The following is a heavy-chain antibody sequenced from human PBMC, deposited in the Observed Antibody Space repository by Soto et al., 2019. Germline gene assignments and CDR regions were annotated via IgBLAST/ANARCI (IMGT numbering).Heavy chain of an antibody. Sequence: SETLSLTCAVSGYSISSGYYWGWIRQPPGKGLEWIGSIYHSGSTYYNPSLKSRVTISVDTSKSQFSLKLSSVTAADTAVYYCARDGPAFSGSYYLYWGQGTLVTVSS. CDR1: GYSISSGYY. J-gene: IGHJ4*02. CDR3: ARDGPAFSGSYYLY. V-gene: IGHV4-38-2*02. D-gene: IGHD1-26*01. CDR2: IYHSGST.